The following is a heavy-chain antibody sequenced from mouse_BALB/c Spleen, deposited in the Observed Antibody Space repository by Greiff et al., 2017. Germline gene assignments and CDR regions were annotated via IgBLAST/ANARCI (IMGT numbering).Heavy chain of an antibody. CDR3: ARNRYDGYYFDY. Sequence: VQLQQSGAELAKPGASVKMSCKASGYTFTSYWMHWVKQRPGQGLEWIGYINPSTGYTEYNQKFKDKATLTADKSSSTAYMQLSSLTSEDSAVYYCARNRYDGYYFDYWGQGTTLTVSS. CDR1: GYTFTSYW. D-gene: IGHD2-14*01. V-gene: IGHV1-7*01. J-gene: IGHJ2*01. CDR2: INPSTGYT.